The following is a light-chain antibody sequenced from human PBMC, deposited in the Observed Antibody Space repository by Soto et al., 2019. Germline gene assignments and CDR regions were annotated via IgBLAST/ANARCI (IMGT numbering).Light chain of an antibody. Sequence: IVLTQSPATLSLSPGERATLYCRASQSLINFVACYQHKPGQPPRLLIYDASKRATGIPTRFSGSGSGTDFPLTISSLQPEDFAVYYCQQRSNWPDAFGQGKRLEI. CDR1: QSLINF. CDR2: DAS. CDR3: QQRSNWPDA. V-gene: IGKV3-11*01. J-gene: IGKJ5*01.